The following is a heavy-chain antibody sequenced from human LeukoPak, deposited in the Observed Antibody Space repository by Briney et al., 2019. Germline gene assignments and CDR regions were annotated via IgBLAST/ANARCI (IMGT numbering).Heavy chain of an antibody. CDR3: VRPDDNSFDF. CDR1: GGSLSSSSYY. J-gene: IGHJ3*01. D-gene: IGHD3-9*01. Sequence: SETLSLTCSVSGGSLSSSSYYWGWIRQPPGRGLEWIGNIYETGSTNYNPSLKSRVTISVDTSKNQFSLKLSSVTAADTAVYYCVRPDDNSFDFWGQGTMVTVSS. CDR2: IYETGST. V-gene: IGHV4-39*01.